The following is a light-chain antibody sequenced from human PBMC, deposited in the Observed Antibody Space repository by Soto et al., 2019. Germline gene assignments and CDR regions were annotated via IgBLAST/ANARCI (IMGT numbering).Light chain of an antibody. Sequence: EIVLTQSPATLSLSPGERATLSCRASQSVGSYLAWYQQKPGQAPRFLIYDASNRATGIPARFSGSGSGTDFTLTISSLEPEDFAVYYCQQRSNWPLTFGGGTKVEIK. CDR3: QQRSNWPLT. CDR2: DAS. V-gene: IGKV3-11*01. J-gene: IGKJ4*01. CDR1: QSVGSY.